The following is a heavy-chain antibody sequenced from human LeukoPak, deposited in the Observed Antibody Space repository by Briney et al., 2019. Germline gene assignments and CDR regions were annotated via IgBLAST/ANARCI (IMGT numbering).Heavy chain of an antibody. J-gene: IGHJ6*03. Sequence: ASVKVSCKASGYTFTGYYMHWVRQAPGQGLEWMGWINPNSGGTNYAQKFQGRVTMTRDTSISTAYMELSRLRSDDTAVYYCARGGYSYKYYYYYYYMDVWGKGTTVTISS. V-gene: IGHV1-2*02. CDR2: INPNSGGT. CDR1: GYTFTGYY. CDR3: ARGGYSYKYYYYYYYMDV. D-gene: IGHD5-18*01.